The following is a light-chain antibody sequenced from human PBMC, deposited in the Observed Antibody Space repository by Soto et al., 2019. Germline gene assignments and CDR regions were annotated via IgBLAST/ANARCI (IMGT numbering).Light chain of an antibody. Sequence: EIVLTQSPGILSLSPGERVTLSFRASQSVSSSFLAWYQQKPGQAPRLLFYAASTRATGVPDRFSGSGSETDFSLTISRLEPEDFAIYYCQQYDASPITFGQGTRLEIK. CDR2: AAS. CDR1: QSVSSSF. J-gene: IGKJ5*01. V-gene: IGKV3-20*01. CDR3: QQYDASPIT.